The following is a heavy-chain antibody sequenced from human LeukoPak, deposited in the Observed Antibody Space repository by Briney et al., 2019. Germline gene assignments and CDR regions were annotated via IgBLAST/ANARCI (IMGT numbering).Heavy chain of an antibody. J-gene: IGHJ6*02. CDR3: AKVPYSDYGSGRPPFMDV. Sequence: GGSLRLSCVASGFTFTNYAMSWIRQAPGKGPEWVSTISNTGTDTYYADSVQGRFTISRDNSENTLYLQMNNLRAKDTAIYYCAKVPYSDYGSGRPPFMDVWGQGTTVAVSS. CDR1: GFTFTNYA. CDR2: ISNTGTDT. V-gene: IGHV3-23*01. D-gene: IGHD3-10*01.